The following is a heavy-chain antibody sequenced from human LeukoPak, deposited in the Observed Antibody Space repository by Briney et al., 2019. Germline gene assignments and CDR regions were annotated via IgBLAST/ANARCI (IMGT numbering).Heavy chain of an antibody. CDR1: GFAFSSYW. J-gene: IGHJ6*03. V-gene: IGHV3-48*04. Sequence: PGGSLRLSCAASGFAFSSYWMSWVRQAPGKGLEWVSYISSSGSTIYYADSVKGRFTISRDNAKSSLYLQMNSLRAEDTAVYYCARVSPLAHRLAARHHYYYYMDVWGKGTTVTVSS. CDR3: ARVSPLAHRLAARHHYYYYMDV. D-gene: IGHD6-6*01. CDR2: ISSSGSTI.